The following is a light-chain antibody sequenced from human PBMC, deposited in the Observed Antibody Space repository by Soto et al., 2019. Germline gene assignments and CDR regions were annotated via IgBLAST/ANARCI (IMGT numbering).Light chain of an antibody. V-gene: IGLV2-14*01. CDR1: SSGVGGYNY. CDR3: SSYTTSSTWL. CDR2: AVS. Sequence: QSALTQPASVSGSPGQSITISCTGTSSGVGGYNYVSWYQHHPPKAPKLMIYAVSNRPSGVSNRFSGSKSGNTASLTISGLQAEDEADYYCSSYTTSSTWLFGGGTKVTAL. J-gene: IGLJ3*02.